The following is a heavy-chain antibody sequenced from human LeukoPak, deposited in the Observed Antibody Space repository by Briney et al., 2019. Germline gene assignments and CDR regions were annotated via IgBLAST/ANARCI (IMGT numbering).Heavy chain of an antibody. J-gene: IGHJ6*02. CDR1: GGTFSSYA. V-gene: IGHV1-69*13. CDR2: ITPIFGTA. Sequence: ASVKVSCKASGGTFSSYAISWVRQAPGQGLEWMGGITPIFGTANYAQKSQGRVTITADESTSTAYMELSSLRSEDTAVYYCARENIAATPYYYYYGMDVWGQGTTVTVSS. D-gene: IGHD6-6*01. CDR3: ARENIAATPYYYYYGMDV.